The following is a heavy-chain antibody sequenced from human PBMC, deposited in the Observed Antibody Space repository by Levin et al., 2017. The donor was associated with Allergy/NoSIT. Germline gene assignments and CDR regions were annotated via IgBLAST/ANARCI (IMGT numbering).Heavy chain of an antibody. D-gene: IGHD1-1*01. CDR1: GFNFRAYA. J-gene: IGHJ4*02. CDR2: ISFDGTNK. Sequence: GGSLRLSCAASGFNFRAYAMHWVRQAPGKGLEWLAIISFDGTNKYSADSVKGRFTVSRDNSNNTLHLEMHGLRPTDTAVYYCARDGALDTEGSSFDYWGRGTQVTVSS. V-gene: IGHV3-30*04. CDR3: ARDGALDTEGSSFDY.